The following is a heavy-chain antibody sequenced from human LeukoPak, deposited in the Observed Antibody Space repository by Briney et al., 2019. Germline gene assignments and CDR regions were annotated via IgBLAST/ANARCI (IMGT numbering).Heavy chain of an antibody. CDR2: IYYSGGT. CDR3: ARVPSAYYYDSSGYYYYFDY. D-gene: IGHD3-22*01. Sequence: PSETLSLTCTVSGGSVSSGSYYWSWIRQPPGKGLEWIGYIYYSGGTNYNPSLKSRVTISVDTSKNQFSLKLSSVTAADTAVYYCARVPSAYYYDSSGYYYYFDYWGQGTLVTVSS. J-gene: IGHJ4*02. CDR1: GGSVSSGSYY. V-gene: IGHV4-61*01.